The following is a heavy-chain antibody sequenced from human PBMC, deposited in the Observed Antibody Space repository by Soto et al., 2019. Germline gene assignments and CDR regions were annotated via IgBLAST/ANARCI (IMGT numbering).Heavy chain of an antibody. Sequence: SETLSLTCTVSGGSISSYYWSWIRQPPGKGLEWIGYIYYSGSTNYNPSLKSRVTISVDTSKNQFSLKLSSVTAADTAVYYCAREGGDPTYYFDYWGQGTLVTVSS. V-gene: IGHV4-59*01. CDR3: AREGGDPTYYFDY. D-gene: IGHD2-21*02. CDR2: IYYSGST. CDR1: GGSISSYY. J-gene: IGHJ4*02.